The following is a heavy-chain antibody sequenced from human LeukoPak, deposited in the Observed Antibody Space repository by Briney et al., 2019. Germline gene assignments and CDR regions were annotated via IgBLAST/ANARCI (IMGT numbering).Heavy chain of an antibody. CDR3: AKELNYYDSSGYYYVFGYFDY. D-gene: IGHD3-22*01. J-gene: IGHJ4*02. Sequence: PGGSLRLSCAASGFIFSNYAMSWVRQAPGEGLEWVSAISGGGGNTYYADSVKGRFTISRDNSKNTLYLQMSSLRAEDTAVYYCAKELNYYDSSGYYYVFGYFDYWGQGTLVTVSS. V-gene: IGHV3-23*01. CDR1: GFIFSNYA. CDR2: ISGGGGNT.